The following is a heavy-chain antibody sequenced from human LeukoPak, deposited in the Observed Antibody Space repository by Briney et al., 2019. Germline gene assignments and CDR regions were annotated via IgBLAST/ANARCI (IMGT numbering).Heavy chain of an antibody. CDR3: ATRRWLRLLDY. D-gene: IGHD5-12*01. V-gene: IGHV3-66*01. CDR2: IYAGGST. J-gene: IGHJ4*02. Sequence: GGSLRLSCAASGFTVRSTYMSWVRQAPGKGLEWVAIIYAGGSTYYADSVRGRLTISRDASKNILFLQMNSLRAEDTAVYFWATRRWLRLLDYWGQGDLVTDSS. CDR1: GFTVRSTY.